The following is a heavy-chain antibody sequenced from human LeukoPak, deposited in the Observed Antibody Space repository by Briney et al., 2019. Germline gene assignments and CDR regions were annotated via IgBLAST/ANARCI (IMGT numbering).Heavy chain of an antibody. J-gene: IGHJ5*02. V-gene: IGHV1-24*01. CDR3: ATSSAKYCSSTSCYTYYNWFDP. CDR2: FDPEYGET. D-gene: IGHD2-2*02. Sequence: GASVKVSCKVSGYTLTELFMHWVGQAAGRGRDGMGGFDPEYGETIYAQKFQGRVTMTEDTSTDTAYMELSSLRSEDTAVYYCATSSAKYCSSTSCYTYYNWFDPWGQGTLVTVSS. CDR1: GYTLTELF.